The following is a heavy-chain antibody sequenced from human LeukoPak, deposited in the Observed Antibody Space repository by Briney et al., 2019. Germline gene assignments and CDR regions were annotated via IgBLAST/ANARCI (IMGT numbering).Heavy chain of an antibody. J-gene: IGHJ4*02. CDR2: ISYDGSNK. CDR1: GFTFSSYA. CDR3: ARVIVVVPAAGGGDC. Sequence: PGGSLRLSCAASGFTFSSYAMHWVRQAPGKGLEWVAVISYDGSNKYYADSVKGRFTISRDNSKNTLYLQVNSLRAEDTAVYYCARVIVVVPAAGGGDCWGQGTLVTVSS. D-gene: IGHD2-2*01. V-gene: IGHV3-30*04.